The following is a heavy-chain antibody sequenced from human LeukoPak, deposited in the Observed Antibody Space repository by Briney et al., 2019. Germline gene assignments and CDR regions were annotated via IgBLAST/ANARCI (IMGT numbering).Heavy chain of an antibody. D-gene: IGHD2-21*02. CDR1: GYTFTSYY. CDR3: ARMAYCGGDCYLFDY. J-gene: IGHJ4*02. V-gene: IGHV1-46*01. Sequence: GASVKVSCKASGYTFTSYYMRWVRQAPGQGLEWMGIINPSGGSTSYAQKFQGRVTMTRDMSTSTVYMELSSLRSEDTAVYYCARMAYCGGDCYLFDYWGQGTLVTVSS. CDR2: INPSGGST.